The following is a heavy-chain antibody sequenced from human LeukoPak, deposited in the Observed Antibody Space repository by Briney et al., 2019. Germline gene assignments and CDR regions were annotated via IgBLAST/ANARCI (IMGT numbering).Heavy chain of an antibody. CDR3: AKAYDAGTYSRHYFYDY. J-gene: IGHJ4*02. D-gene: IGHD3-10*01. Sequence: SGGSLRLSCTASGFTSSTYAMSWVRQAPGKGLEWVSTVTHSGITTYYADSVKGRFTISRDNPKNTLYLQMNSLRAEDAALYSCAKAYDAGTYSRHYFYDYWGQGTLVTVSS. V-gene: IGHV3-23*01. CDR1: GFTSSTYA. CDR2: VTHSGITT.